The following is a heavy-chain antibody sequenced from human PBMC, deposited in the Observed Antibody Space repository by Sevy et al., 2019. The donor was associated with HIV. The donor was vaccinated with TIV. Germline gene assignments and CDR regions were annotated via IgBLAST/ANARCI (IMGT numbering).Heavy chain of an antibody. V-gene: IGHV3-7*01. Sequence: GGSLRLSCAASGSTFSSYWMSWVRQAPGKGLEWVATINQDGSETFYVDCVKGRFTISRHNPRKSLYLQMNSLSAEDTAVYYCARLFYGSADYWGQGTLVTVSS. J-gene: IGHJ4*02. D-gene: IGHD3-10*01. CDR1: GSTFSSYW. CDR2: INQDGSET. CDR3: ARLFYGSADY.